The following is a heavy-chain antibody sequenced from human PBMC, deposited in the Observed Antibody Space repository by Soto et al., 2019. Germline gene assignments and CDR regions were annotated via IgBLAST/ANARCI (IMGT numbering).Heavy chain of an antibody. D-gene: IGHD1-26*01. CDR1: GGSISSGDYY. V-gene: IGHV4-30-4*01. J-gene: IGHJ6*02. CDR3: ARDAVVGAHPRGMDV. CDR2: IYYSGST. Sequence: QVQLQESGPGLVKPSQTLSLTCTVSGGSISSGDYYWSWIRQPPGKGLEWIGYIYYSGSTYYNPSLKSRVTLSVDTSKNQFSLKLSSVTAADTAVYYCARDAVVGAHPRGMDVWGQGTTVTVSS.